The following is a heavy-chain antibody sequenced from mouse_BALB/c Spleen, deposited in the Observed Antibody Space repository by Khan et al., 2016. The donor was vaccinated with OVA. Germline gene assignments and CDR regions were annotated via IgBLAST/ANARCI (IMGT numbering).Heavy chain of an antibody. J-gene: IGHJ2*01. D-gene: IGHD1-2*01. Sequence: QVQLQQSGAELVRPGVSVKLSCKGSGYTFTDYAMHWVKQSPAKSLEWIGVISTYYGDASYNQKFKGKATMTVDKSSSTAYMALARLTSEDSAIXYVAREAAGSSHDYGPLDYWGQGTTLTVSS. CDR1: GYTFTDYA. CDR2: ISTYYGDA. V-gene: IGHV1S137*01. CDR3: AREAAGSSHDYGPLDY.